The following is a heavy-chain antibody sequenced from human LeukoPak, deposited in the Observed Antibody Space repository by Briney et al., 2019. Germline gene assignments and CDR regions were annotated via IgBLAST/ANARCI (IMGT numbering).Heavy chain of an antibody. CDR1: GCTFRSYW. J-gene: IGHJ4*02. CDR2: INSDGSST. CDR3: ARGYSSGSRIDY. Sequence: GGPLRLSCAASGCTFRSYWMHWVRQAPGKGLVWVSRINSDGSSTAYADSVKGRVTISRDNAKNTVYLQMKSLRAEDTAVYYCARGYSSGSRIDYWGQGTLVTVSS. V-gene: IGHV3-74*01. D-gene: IGHD6-25*01.